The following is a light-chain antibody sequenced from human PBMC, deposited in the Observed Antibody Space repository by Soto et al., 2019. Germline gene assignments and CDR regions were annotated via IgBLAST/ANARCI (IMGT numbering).Light chain of an antibody. Sequence: DIVMTQSPDSLAVSLGERAIINCKSSQSVLYSSNNKNYLAWYQQKPGQPPKLLIYWASTRESGVPDRFSGSGSVTDFTLTISSLQAEDVAVYYCQQFYSTPLTFGGGTKVEIK. CDR2: WAS. V-gene: IGKV4-1*01. J-gene: IGKJ4*01. CDR1: QSVLYSSNNKNY. CDR3: QQFYSTPLT.